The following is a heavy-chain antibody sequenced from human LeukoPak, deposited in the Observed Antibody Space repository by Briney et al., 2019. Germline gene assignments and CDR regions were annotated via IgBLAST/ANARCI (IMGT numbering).Heavy chain of an antibody. CDR3: ATDLLDY. V-gene: IGHV3-23*01. Sequence: GGSLRLSCAASGFTFGNYPFSWVRQAPGKGLEWVSVVSANGVSTLYANSVKGRFTISRDNFVNTLYLQMNSLKTGDTAVYYCATDLLDYWGQGVLVTVSS. CDR2: VSANGVST. D-gene: IGHD2-15*01. J-gene: IGHJ4*02. CDR1: GFTFGNYP.